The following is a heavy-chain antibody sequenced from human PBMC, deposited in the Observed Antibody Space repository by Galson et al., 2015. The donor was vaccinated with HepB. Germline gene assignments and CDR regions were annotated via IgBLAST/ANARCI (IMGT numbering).Heavy chain of an antibody. CDR1: GFTFSSYG. CDR2: IWYDGSNK. J-gene: IGHJ6*02. Sequence: SLRLSCAASGFTFSSYGMHWVRQAPGKGLEWVAVIWYDGSNKYYADSVKGRFTISRDNSKNTLYLQMNSLRAEDTAVYYCARADANSGYDPGTNPEKYYYYYGMDVWGQGTTVTVSS. D-gene: IGHD5-12*01. CDR3: ARADANSGYDPGTNPEKYYYYYGMDV. V-gene: IGHV3-33*08.